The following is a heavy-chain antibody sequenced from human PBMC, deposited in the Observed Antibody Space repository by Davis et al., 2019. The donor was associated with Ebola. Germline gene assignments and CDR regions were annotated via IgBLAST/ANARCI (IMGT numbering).Heavy chain of an antibody. Sequence: MPSETLSLTCAVYGGSFSGYYWGWIRQPPGKGLEWIGIIYYIGSTYYNPSLKSRVTISVDTSKNQFPLKLSSVTAADTAVYYCARQDSSGYYYYGMDVWGQGTTVTVSS. CDR3: ARQDSSGYYYYGMDV. CDR2: IYYIGST. D-gene: IGHD3-22*01. CDR1: GGSFSGYY. J-gene: IGHJ6*02. V-gene: IGHV4-39*01.